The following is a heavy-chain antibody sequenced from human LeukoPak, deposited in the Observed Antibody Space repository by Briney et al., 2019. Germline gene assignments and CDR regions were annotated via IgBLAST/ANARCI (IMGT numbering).Heavy chain of an antibody. Sequence: PSETLSLTCAVSGGSMSSYYWSWIRQPAGEGLEWIGRIYPRGTTNYNPSLKSRVTMSVDTSKNHFFLKLSSVTAADTALYYCARGGTHRTFDYWGQGTLVTVSS. J-gene: IGHJ4*02. CDR1: GGSMSSYY. CDR2: IYPRGTT. D-gene: IGHD1-14*01. CDR3: ARGGTHRTFDY. V-gene: IGHV4-4*07.